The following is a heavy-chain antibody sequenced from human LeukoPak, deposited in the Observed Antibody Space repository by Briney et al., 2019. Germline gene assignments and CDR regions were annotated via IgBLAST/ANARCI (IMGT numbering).Heavy chain of an antibody. D-gene: IGHD1-1*01. CDR1: GYTFTGYY. CDR2: INPNSGGT. V-gene: IGHV1-2*06. Sequence: ASVKVSCKASGYTFTGYYMHWVRQAPGQGLEWMGRINPNSGGTNYAQKFQGRVTMTRDTSISTVYMELSSLRSEDTAVYYCARDFKLEPQTRDNWYFDLWGRGTLVTVSS. CDR3: ARDFKLEPQTRDNWYFDL. J-gene: IGHJ2*01.